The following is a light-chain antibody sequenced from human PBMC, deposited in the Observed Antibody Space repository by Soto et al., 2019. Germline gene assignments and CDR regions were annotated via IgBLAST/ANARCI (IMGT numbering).Light chain of an antibody. Sequence: SYELTQQPSVSVAPGKTARITCGGNNIGSKSVHWYQQKPGQAPVLVIYYDSDRPSGIPERFSGSNSGNTATLTISRVEAGDEADYYCQVWDSSSDLWVFGGGTKLTVL. V-gene: IGLV3-21*04. CDR2: YDS. J-gene: IGLJ3*02. CDR3: QVWDSSSDLWV. CDR1: NIGSKS.